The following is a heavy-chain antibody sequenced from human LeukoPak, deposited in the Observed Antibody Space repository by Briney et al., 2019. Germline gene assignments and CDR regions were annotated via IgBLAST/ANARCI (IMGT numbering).Heavy chain of an antibody. CDR3: ARGNYDSSGYYLDY. CDR1: GFTFSSYS. Sequence: GGSLRLSCAASGFTFSSYSMNSVRQAPGKGLELVSSISSSSSYIYYADSVKGRFSISRDNAKNSLYLQMNSLRAEDTAVYYCARGNYDSSGYYLDYWGQGTLVTVSS. V-gene: IGHV3-21*01. J-gene: IGHJ4*02. D-gene: IGHD3-22*01. CDR2: ISSSSSYI.